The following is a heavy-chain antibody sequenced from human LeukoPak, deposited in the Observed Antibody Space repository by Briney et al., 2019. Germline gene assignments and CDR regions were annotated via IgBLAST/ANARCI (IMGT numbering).Heavy chain of an antibody. V-gene: IGHV1-8*01. CDR2: MNPNSGNT. J-gene: IGHJ4*02. D-gene: IGHD3-10*01. CDR3: ARVAGYYYGSGSYYH. Sequence: ASVKVSCKASVYTFTSYDINWVRQATGQGLEWMGWMNPNSGNTGYAQKFQGRVTMTRNTSISTAYMELSSLRSEDTAVYYCARVAGYYYGSGSYYHWGQGTLVTVSS. CDR1: VYTFTSYD.